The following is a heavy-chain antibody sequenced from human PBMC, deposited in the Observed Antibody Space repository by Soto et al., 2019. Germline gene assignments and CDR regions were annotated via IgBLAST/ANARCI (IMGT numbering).Heavy chain of an antibody. V-gene: IGHV1-2*04. Sequence: ASVKVSCKASGYTFTGYYMHWVRQAPGQGLEWMGWINPNSGGTNYAQKFQGWVTMTRDTSISTAYMELSRLRSDDTAMYYCARRRGYSYGLRQAPDYWGQGTLVTVSS. J-gene: IGHJ4*02. CDR1: GYTFTGYY. CDR2: INPNSGGT. CDR3: ARRRGYSYGLRQAPDY. D-gene: IGHD5-18*01.